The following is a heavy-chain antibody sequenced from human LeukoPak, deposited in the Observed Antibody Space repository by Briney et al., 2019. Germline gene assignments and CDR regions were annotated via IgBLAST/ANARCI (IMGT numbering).Heavy chain of an antibody. Sequence: SETLSLTCTVSGGSISSYYWSWIRQPPGKGLEWIGYMYYSGSTNYNPSLKSRVTTSVDSSKNQFSLKLSSVTAADTAVYYCVRGGQGFDPWGQGTLVTVSS. CDR2: MYYSGST. J-gene: IGHJ5*02. V-gene: IGHV4-59*01. CDR1: GGSISSYY. CDR3: VRGGQGFDP.